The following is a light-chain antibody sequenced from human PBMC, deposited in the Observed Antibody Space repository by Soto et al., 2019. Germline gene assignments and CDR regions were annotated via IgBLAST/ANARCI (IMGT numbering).Light chain of an antibody. Sequence: IVMTQSPATLSLSPGERATLSCRASQNIENYLVCYQQTPGQHPRLLFYDTSNRATGIPSRFSVSGSGTDFTLTICSLESEDFAVFYCTQRIAWPWTSGQGTKVEIK. CDR1: QNIENY. J-gene: IGKJ1*01. V-gene: IGKV3-11*01. CDR2: DTS. CDR3: TQRIAWPWT.